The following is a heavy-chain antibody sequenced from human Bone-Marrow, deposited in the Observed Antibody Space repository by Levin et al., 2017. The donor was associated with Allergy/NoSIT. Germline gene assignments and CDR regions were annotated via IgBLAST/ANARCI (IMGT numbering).Heavy chain of an antibody. D-gene: IGHD4-23*01. J-gene: IGHJ4*02. CDR2: IGGIAAWT. V-gene: IGHV3-23*01. Sequence: PGGSLRLSCVASGFTFSTSAVSWVRQAPGKGLEWVSSIGGIAAWTDYADSVKGRFIISRDNSKNTLYLQMNSLRVEDTAVYYCAKAGEDWIPFIGPDGNPIIQFFPFDSGGPGTLVTVSS. CDR3: AKAGEDWIPFIGPDGNPIIQFFPFDS. CDR1: GFTFSTSA.